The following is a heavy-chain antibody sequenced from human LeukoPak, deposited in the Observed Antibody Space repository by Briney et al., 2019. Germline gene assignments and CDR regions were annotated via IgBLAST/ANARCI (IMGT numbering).Heavy chain of an antibody. CDR3: ASHFL. J-gene: IGHJ4*02. Sequence: GGSLRLSCAASGFTFSMFWMNWVRQAPGKGLEWVANIKEDGSEKYYVESVKGQFTISRDNAQNLLYLQMNSLRAEDTAMYYCASHFLGGQGTLVTVSS. CDR2: IKEDGSEK. CDR1: GFTFSMFW. V-gene: IGHV3-7*01. D-gene: IGHD3-3*02.